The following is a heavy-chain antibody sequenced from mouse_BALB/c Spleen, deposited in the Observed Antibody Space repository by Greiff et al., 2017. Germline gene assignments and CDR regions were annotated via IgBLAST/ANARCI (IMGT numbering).Heavy chain of an antibody. J-gene: IGHJ4*01. Sequence: EVQLVESGGGLVKPGGSLKLSCAASGFTFSSYAMSWVRQTPEKRLEWVASISSGGSTYYPDSVKGRFTISRDNARNILYLQMSSLRSGDTAMYYCARGLVNGYLYYYAMDYWGQGTSVTVSS. D-gene: IGHD2-2*01. CDR3: ARGLVNGYLYYYAMDY. CDR1: GFTFSSYA. V-gene: IGHV5-6-5*01. CDR2: ISSGGST.